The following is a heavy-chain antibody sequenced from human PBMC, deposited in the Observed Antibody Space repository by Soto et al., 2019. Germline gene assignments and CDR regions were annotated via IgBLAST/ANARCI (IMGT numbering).Heavy chain of an antibody. D-gene: IGHD2-15*01. Sequence: EVQLLESGGDLVQPGGSLRLSCAASGFTFSSYAMSWVRQAPGKGLEWVSGISGSGGSTYYADSVKGRFTISRDNSKNMVYLLRHSLRAEDTAVYYCARGVDVFVVDGFDPWGQGTLVTVSS. CDR2: ISGSGGST. J-gene: IGHJ5*02. V-gene: IGHV3-23*01. CDR1: GFTFSSYA. CDR3: ARGVDVFVVDGFDP.